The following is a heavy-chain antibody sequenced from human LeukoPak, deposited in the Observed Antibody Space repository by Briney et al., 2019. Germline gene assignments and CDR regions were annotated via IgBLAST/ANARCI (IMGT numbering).Heavy chain of an antibody. CDR2: IYTSGST. Sequence: SETLSLTCTVSGGSISSGSYYWSWIRQPAVKGLEWIGRIYTSGSTNYNPSLKSRVTISLDTSENHFSLKLSSATAADTAVYYCARVTTGGYYNYWGQGTLVTVSS. J-gene: IGHJ4*02. CDR1: GGSISSGSYY. V-gene: IGHV4-61*02. D-gene: IGHD3-22*01. CDR3: ARVTTGGYYNY.